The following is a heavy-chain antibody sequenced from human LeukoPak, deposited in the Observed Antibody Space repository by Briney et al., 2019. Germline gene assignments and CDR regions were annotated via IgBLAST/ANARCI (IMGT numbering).Heavy chain of an antibody. D-gene: IGHD1-7*01. J-gene: IGHJ5*02. CDR3: PRRPLHAQNYFDP. V-gene: IGHV5-51*01. CDR2: SFPGDSDT. CDR1: GDRVTSYW. Sequence: GESLKISCKASGDRVTSYWVAWVRQKPGRGLEWMGISFPGDSDTRYSPSFQGQVSISVDGSTPTAYLHGSSRTASDTATYYSPRRPLHAQNYFDPWGQGTLVTVSP.